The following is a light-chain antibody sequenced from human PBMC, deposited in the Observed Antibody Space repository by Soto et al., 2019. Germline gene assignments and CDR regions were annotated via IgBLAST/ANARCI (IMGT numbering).Light chain of an antibody. CDR2: KVS. CDR1: SRDIGSYNL. CDR3: CSHAGSSTYVV. J-gene: IGLJ2*01. Sequence: QSALTQAASVSGFPGQSITLACTGTSRDIGSYNLVSWYQQHPGKAPKLMISKVSKRTSGVSNRFSGSKSGNTASLTISGLQAEDEADYYCCSHAGSSTYVVFGGGTKLTVL. V-gene: IGLV2-23*02.